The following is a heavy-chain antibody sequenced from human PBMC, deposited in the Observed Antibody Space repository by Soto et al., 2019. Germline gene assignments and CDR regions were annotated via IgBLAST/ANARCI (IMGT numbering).Heavy chain of an antibody. J-gene: IGHJ4*02. CDR3: SREFCTNGTCAFAY. CDR1: SCSFSSVGYY. Sequence: QVQLQESGPGLVKPSQTLSLTCTVSSCSFSSVGYYWGWVRQHPGQGLEWIGYLYYSGSTYYNPSRKSRDSIPLDTAKNHISLEMRSVTAADTAVYYCSREFCTNGTCAFAYWGQGTLVTVSS. CDR2: LYYSGST. V-gene: IGHV4-31*03. D-gene: IGHD2-8*01.